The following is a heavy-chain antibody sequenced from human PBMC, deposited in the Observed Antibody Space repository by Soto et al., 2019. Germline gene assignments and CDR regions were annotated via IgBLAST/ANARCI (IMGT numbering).Heavy chain of an antibody. V-gene: IGHV1-3*01. CDR1: GYTFTTRG. J-gene: IGHJ5*02. CDR3: ARDSGRVQVPGTGWFDP. CDR2: INAGNGDT. Sequence: ASVKVSCKTSGYTFTTRGIHWVRQAPGQRLEWMGWINAGNGDTKYSQKFQGRVAITRDTSASTAYMELSSLRSEDTSIYYCARDSGRVQVPGTGWFDPWGQGTVVTVSS. D-gene: IGHD6-19*01.